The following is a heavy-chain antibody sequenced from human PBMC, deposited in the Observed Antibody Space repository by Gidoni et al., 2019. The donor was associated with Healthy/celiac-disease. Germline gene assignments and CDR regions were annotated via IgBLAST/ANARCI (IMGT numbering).Heavy chain of an antibody. D-gene: IGHD6-19*01. CDR1: GLPLSTSGMC. CDR2: IDWDDDK. V-gene: IGHV2-70*01. CDR3: ARISSRSSGWYPDY. J-gene: IGHJ4*02. Sequence: QITLRESGPALVNRTQPLPLSCTSAGLPLSTSGMCVCWIRQPPGTALEWLALIDWDDDKYYSTSLKTRLTISKDTSKNQLVLTMTNMGPVDTATYYCARISSRSSGWYPDYWGQGTLVTVSS.